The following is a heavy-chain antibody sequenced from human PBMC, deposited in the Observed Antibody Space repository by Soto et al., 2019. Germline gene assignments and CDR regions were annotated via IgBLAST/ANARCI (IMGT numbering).Heavy chain of an antibody. CDR2: ISYAGTNK. CDR1: GFAFFNYG. D-gene: IGHD3-10*01. V-gene: IGHV3-30*18. J-gene: IGHJ3*02. CDR3: ANALWDNLPGGAFDI. Sequence: QVQLVESGGGVVQPGRSLRLSCAASGFAFFNYGMHWVRQAPGKGLEWVAVISYAGTNKYYADSVKGRFTISRDNSNNTLYLQMNSLRAEDTAVYYCANALWDNLPGGAFDIWGQGTMVTVSS.